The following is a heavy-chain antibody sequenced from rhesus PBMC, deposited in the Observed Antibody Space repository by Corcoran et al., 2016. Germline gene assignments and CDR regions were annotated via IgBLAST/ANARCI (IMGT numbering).Heavy chain of an antibody. CDR1: GGSISSSY. J-gene: IGHJ4*01. Sequence: QVQLQESGPGLVMPSETLSLTCAVSGGSISSSYWRWIRQAPGKGLEWIGYISYSGSSYYTPSFKSRVTISIDTSKNQFSLKLSSVTAADTAVYYCARRRGYFDYWGQGVLVTVSS. V-gene: IGHV4-122*02. CDR2: ISYSGSS. CDR3: ARRRGYFDY.